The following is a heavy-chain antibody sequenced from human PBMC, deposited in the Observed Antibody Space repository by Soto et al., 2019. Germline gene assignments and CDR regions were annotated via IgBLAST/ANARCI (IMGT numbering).Heavy chain of an antibody. V-gene: IGHV3-23*01. D-gene: IGHD3-3*02. CDR1: GFTFSNYA. CDR3: ASSTSTAFDI. CDR2: ISGSGGSI. Sequence: PGGSLRLSCVASGFTFSNYAMSWVRQAPVKGLEWVSAISGSGGSIFYADSVKGRFTISRDNSKNTLYLQMNSLRAEDTAVYYCASSTSTAFDIWGQGTMVTVSS. J-gene: IGHJ3*02.